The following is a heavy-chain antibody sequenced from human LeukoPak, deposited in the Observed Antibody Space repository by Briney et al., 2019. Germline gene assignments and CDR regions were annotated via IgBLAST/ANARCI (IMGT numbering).Heavy chain of an antibody. D-gene: IGHD6-13*01. V-gene: IGHV4-4*07. J-gene: IGHJ6*03. CDR1: GGAISSYY. Sequence: LSETLSLTCTVSGGAISSYYWSWIRQPAGKGLEWIGRIYTSGSTNYNPSLKSRVTMSVDTSKNQFSLKLSSVTAADTAVYYCASQYSSSWYDSYYYMDVWGKGTTVTVSS. CDR3: ASQYSSSWYDSYYYMDV. CDR2: IYTSGST.